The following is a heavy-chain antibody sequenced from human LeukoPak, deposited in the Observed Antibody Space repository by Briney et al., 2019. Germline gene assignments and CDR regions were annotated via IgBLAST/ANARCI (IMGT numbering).Heavy chain of an antibody. J-gene: IGHJ5*02. Sequence: SETLSLTCTVSGGFISNSFYNWAWLRHLPGKGLEWIGSITHTGTTYYNPSLKSRVTMYVDTSKNQFSLKVNSVTAADTAVYYCARPRYSTGWFWFDPWGQGTLVTVSS. CDR2: ITHTGTT. D-gene: IGHD6-19*01. CDR3: ARPRYSTGWFWFDP. V-gene: IGHV4-39*01. CDR1: GGFISNSFYN.